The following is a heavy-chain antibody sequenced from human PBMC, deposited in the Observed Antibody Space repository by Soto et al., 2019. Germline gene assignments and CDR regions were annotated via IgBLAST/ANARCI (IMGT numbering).Heavy chain of an antibody. CDR1: GGSFSSYA. V-gene: IGHV1-69*13. J-gene: IGHJ6*02. CDR3: ARVNYDFWSGTNYYYGMDV. CDR2: IIPIFGTA. Sequence: SVKVSFKASGGSFSSYAISWVRQAPGQGLEWMGGIIPIFGTANYAQKFQGRVTITADESTSTAYMELSSLRSEDTAVYYCARVNYDFWSGTNYYYGMDVWGQGTTVTVSS. D-gene: IGHD3-3*01.